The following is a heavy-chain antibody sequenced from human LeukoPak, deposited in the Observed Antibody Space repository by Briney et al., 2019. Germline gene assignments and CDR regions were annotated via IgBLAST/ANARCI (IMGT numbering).Heavy chain of an antibody. Sequence: PSETLSLTCTVSGGSISTDNYYWGWIRQPPGKGLEWLGSIYYDGSTYYNPSLESRVTISVDTSKNQFSLKLSSVTAADTAVYYCARNPTPRYCSSTSCYTVAPAMVDYWGQGTLVTVSS. CDR3: ARNPTPRYCSSTSCYTVAPAMVDY. D-gene: IGHD2-2*02. V-gene: IGHV4-39*07. J-gene: IGHJ4*02. CDR1: GGSISTDNYY. CDR2: IYYDGST.